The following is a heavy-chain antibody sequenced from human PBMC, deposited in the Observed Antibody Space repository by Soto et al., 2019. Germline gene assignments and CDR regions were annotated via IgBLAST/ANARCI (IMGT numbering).Heavy chain of an antibody. CDR2: IYSRGST. Sequence: GGSLRLSCAASGFIVSDNYMSWVRQAPGKGLEWISVIYSRGSTYYADSVKGRFTISRDTSKNTVYFQMNSLRAEDTAVYYCARSTLVRGIIGGRLESWGRGILVTVSS. CDR3: ARSTLVRGIIGGRLES. CDR1: GFIVSDNY. V-gene: IGHV3-66*01. J-gene: IGHJ4*02. D-gene: IGHD3-10*01.